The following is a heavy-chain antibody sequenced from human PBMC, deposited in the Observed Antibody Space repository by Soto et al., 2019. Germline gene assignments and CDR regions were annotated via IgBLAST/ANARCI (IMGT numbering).Heavy chain of an antibody. Sequence: EVQLVESGGCLVQPGRSLRLSCAASGFTFDDYAMHWVRQAPGKGLEWVSGISWNSGSIGYADSVKGRFTISRDNAKNSLYLQMNSLRAEDTALYYCAKANGSGSSDYWGQGTLVTVSS. CDR2: ISWNSGSI. V-gene: IGHV3-9*01. CDR1: GFTFDDYA. D-gene: IGHD3-10*01. CDR3: AKANGSGSSDY. J-gene: IGHJ4*02.